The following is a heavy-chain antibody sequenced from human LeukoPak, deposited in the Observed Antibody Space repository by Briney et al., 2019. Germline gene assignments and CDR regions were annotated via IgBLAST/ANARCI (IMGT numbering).Heavy chain of an antibody. V-gene: IGHV4-59*08. CDR3: ARVMSGSYYGLGWFDP. J-gene: IGHJ5*02. D-gene: IGHD1-26*01. Sequence: SETLSLTCTVSGGSISSYYWSWIRQPPGKGLEWIGYIYYSGSTNYNPSLKSRVTISVDTSKNQFSLKLSSVTAADTAVYYCARVMSGSYYGLGWFDPWGQGTLVTVSS. CDR1: GGSISSYY. CDR2: IYYSGST.